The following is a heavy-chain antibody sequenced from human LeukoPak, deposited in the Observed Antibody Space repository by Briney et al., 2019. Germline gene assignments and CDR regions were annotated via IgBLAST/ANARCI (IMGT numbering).Heavy chain of an antibody. J-gene: IGHJ4*02. D-gene: IGHD5-18*01. CDR1: GGSISSYY. Sequence: SETLFLTCTVSGGSISSYYWSWIRQPPGKGLKWIGYIYYSGSTNYNPSLKSRVTISVDTSKNQFSLKLSSVTAADTAVYYCARETAMVLDYWGQGTLVTVSS. CDR2: IYYSGST. CDR3: ARETAMVLDY. V-gene: IGHV4-59*01.